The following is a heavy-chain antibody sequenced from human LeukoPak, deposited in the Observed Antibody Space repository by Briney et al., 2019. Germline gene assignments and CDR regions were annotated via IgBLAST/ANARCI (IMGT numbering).Heavy chain of an antibody. CDR2: IYYSGST. CDR1: GGSISSSSYY. D-gene: IGHD3-22*01. CDR3: ANDLGGYHDSRGYHPEAFDI. V-gene: IGHV4-39*07. J-gene: IGHJ3*02. Sequence: SETLSLTCTVSGGSISSSSYYWGWIRQPPGKGLEWIGSIYYSGSTYYNPSLKSRVTISLDTSKSQFSLTLSSVTASDTAVYYCANDLGGYHDSRGYHPEAFDIWGHGTMVTISS.